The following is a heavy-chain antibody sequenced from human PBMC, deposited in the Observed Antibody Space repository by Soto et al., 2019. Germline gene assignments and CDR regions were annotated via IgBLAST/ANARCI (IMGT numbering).Heavy chain of an antibody. V-gene: IGHV1-69*01. D-gene: IGHD4-17*01. J-gene: IGHJ4*02. Sequence: QVQLVQSGAEVKKPGSSVKVSCKASAGTFSSYAISWVRQAPGQGLEWKGGFIPLFGTANYAQKFQGRVTITADESSSKAYMELSSLRSEDTAVYYCASEWGRGSTVVTGVATGDLGQGTLVNVSS. CDR3: ASEWGRGSTVVTGVATGD. CDR1: AGTFSSYA. CDR2: FIPLFGTA.